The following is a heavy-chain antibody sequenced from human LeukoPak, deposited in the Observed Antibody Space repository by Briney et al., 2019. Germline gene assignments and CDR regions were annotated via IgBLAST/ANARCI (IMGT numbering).Heavy chain of an antibody. CDR3: TAGLAYSLLDF. CDR2: FDLVHGDT. J-gene: IGHJ4*02. CDR1: GYRFNELS. D-gene: IGHD5-18*01. Sequence: GASVTVSYKVSGYRFNELSRQWVRQAPGKGLEWLGGFDLVHGDTIYAQKFQGRVTMTEDTSTDTSYMELSSLGSEDTAVYFCTAGLAYSLLDFWGQGTLVIVSS. V-gene: IGHV1-24*01.